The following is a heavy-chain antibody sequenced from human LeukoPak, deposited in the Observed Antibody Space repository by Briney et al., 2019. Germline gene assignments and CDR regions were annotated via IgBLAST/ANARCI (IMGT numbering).Heavy chain of an antibody. CDR1: GFTFSAFG. Sequence: QSGGSLRLSCAASGFTFSAFGMHWVRQAPGKGLEWVTFIPYDGSDKYYADSVKGRFTISRDNSKNTLYLQMNNMRTEDTAVFYCAKDRDDYVWGSYLGAFDIWGQGTMVTVSS. CDR2: IPYDGSDK. J-gene: IGHJ3*02. D-gene: IGHD3-16*01. CDR3: AKDRDDYVWGSYLGAFDI. V-gene: IGHV3-30*02.